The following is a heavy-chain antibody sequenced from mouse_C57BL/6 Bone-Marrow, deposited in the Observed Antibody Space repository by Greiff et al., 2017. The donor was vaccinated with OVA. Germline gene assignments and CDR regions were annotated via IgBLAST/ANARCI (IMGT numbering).Heavy chain of an antibody. V-gene: IGHV5-17*01. CDR2: ISSGSSTT. D-gene: IGHD2-10*02. CDR3: ARGGLVN. CDR1: GFTFSDYG. J-gene: IGHJ3*01. Sequence: DVQLLQSGAGLVKPGASLKLSCAASGFTFSDYGMHWVRQAPEQGLEWVAYISSGSSTTYYAATFQGRFTISRDTAYNTLFLPLTSLMSEDTAMYYCARGGLVNWGQGTLVTVSA.